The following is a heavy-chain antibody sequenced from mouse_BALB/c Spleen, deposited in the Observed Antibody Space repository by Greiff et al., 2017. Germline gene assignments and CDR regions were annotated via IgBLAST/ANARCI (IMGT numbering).Heavy chain of an antibody. CDR1: GYAFSSYW. CDR2: IYPGDGDT. CDR3: ARGVSYDGGRGYAMDY. Sequence: VQLQQSGAELVRPGSSVKISCKASGYAFSSYWMNWVQQRPGQGLEWIGQIYPGDGDTNYNGKFKGKATLTADKSSSTAYMPLSSLTSEDSAVYFCARGVSYDGGRGYAMDYWGQGTSVTVSA. D-gene: IGHD1-2*01. J-gene: IGHJ4*01. V-gene: IGHV1-80*01.